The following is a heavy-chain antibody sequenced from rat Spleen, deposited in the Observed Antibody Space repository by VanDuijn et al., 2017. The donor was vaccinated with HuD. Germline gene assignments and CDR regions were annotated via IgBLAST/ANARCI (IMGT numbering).Heavy chain of an antibody. V-gene: IGHV5-31*01. CDR1: GFNFNDYW. D-gene: IGHD1-6*01. CDR3: ASLMYTPDYLGVMDV. Sequence: EVQLVESDGGLVQPGRSLKLSCAASGFNFNDYWMGWVRQAPTKGLEWVASIPNTGANIYYPDSVKGRFTISRDNAQNTLYLQMDSLRSEDTATYYCASLMYTPDYLGVMDVWGQGASVAVSS. CDR2: IPNTGANI. J-gene: IGHJ4*01.